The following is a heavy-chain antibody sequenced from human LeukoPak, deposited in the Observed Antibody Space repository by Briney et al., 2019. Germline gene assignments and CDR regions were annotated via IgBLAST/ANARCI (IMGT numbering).Heavy chain of an antibody. Sequence: PGGSLRLSCAASGFTFSSYWMSWVRQAPGKGLEWVANIKQDGSEKYYVDSVKGRFTISRDNAKNSLYLQMNSLRAEDTAVYYCARAHDSYYYGSGSYYTIWGQGTLVTVSS. CDR1: GFTFSSYW. J-gene: IGHJ4*02. D-gene: IGHD3-10*01. CDR3: ARAHDSYYYGSGSYYTI. V-gene: IGHV3-7*01. CDR2: IKQDGSEK.